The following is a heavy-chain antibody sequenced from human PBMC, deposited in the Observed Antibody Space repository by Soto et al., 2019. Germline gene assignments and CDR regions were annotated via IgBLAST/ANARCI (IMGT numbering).Heavy chain of an antibody. CDR2: IIPIFGTA. V-gene: IGHV1-69*01. D-gene: IGHD3-22*01. J-gene: IGHJ6*02. Sequence: QVQLVQSGAEVKKPGSSVKVSCKASGGTFSSYAISWVRQAPGQGLEWMGGIIPIFGTANYAQKFQGRVTITADESTSTAYMELSSLRSEDTAVYYCASTIGRDYYDSSGPNIYCGMDVWGQGTTVTVSS. CDR1: GGTFSSYA. CDR3: ASTIGRDYYDSSGPNIYCGMDV.